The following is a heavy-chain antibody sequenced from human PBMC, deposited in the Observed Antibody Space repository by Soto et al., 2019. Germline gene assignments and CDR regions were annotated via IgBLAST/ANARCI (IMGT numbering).Heavy chain of an antibody. CDR1: GSSFSISA. D-gene: IGHD6-19*01. Sequence: PGGSLRLSCAASGSSFSISAMHRVRQAPGKGLEWVAVISYDGSIKYYADSVKGRFTVSRDNSKNTLYLQMNSLRVEDTAVYYCARAEAVAGPYYFDYWGQGTLVTVSS. CDR3: ARAEAVAGPYYFDY. V-gene: IGHV3-30*04. CDR2: ISYDGSIK. J-gene: IGHJ4*02.